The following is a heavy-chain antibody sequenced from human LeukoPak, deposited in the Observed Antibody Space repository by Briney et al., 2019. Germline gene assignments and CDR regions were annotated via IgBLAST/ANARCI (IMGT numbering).Heavy chain of an antibody. CDR3: ARDLDVLRFLEWSQPTYGMDV. V-gene: IGHV4-59*01. Sequence: SETLSLTCTVSGGSISSYFWNWIRQPPGKGLEWIGYIYYSGSTNYNPSLKSRVTISVDTSKNQFSLKLSSVTAADTAVYYCARDLDVLRFLEWSQPTYGMDVWGQGITVTVSS. J-gene: IGHJ6*02. D-gene: IGHD3-3*01. CDR1: GGSISSYF. CDR2: IYYSGST.